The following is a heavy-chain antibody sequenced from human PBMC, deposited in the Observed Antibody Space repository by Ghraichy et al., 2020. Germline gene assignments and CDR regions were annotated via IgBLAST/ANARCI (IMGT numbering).Heavy chain of an antibody. Sequence: SETLSLTCTVSGGSISSSSYYWGWIRQPPGKGLEWIGSIYYSGSTYYNPSLKSRVTISVDTSKNQFSLKLSSVTAADTAVYYCARQRITGTTGFDYWGQGTLVTVSS. D-gene: IGHD1-7*01. J-gene: IGHJ4*02. CDR1: GGSISSSSYY. CDR2: IYYSGST. V-gene: IGHV4-39*01. CDR3: ARQRITGTTGFDY.